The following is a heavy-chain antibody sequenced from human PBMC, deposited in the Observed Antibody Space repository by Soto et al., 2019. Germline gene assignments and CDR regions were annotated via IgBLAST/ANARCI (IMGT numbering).Heavy chain of an antibody. J-gene: IGHJ6*01. CDR2: IIPIFGTA. V-gene: IGHV1-69*13. CDR1: GGTFSSYA. CDR3: ARKVDATVGHYYGMDV. D-gene: IGHD4-17*01. Sequence: SVKVSCKASGGTFSSYAISWVRQAPGQGVEWMGGIIPIFGTANYAQKFQGRVTITADESTSTAYMELSSLRSEDTAVYYCARKVDATVGHYYGMDVWGQGTTVTVAS.